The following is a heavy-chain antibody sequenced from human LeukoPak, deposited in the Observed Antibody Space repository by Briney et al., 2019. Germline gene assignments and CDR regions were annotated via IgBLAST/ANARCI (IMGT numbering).Heavy chain of an antibody. J-gene: IGHJ4*02. CDR2: IYTSGST. CDR1: GGSISSGSYY. V-gene: IGHV4-61*02. Sequence: SETLSLTRTVSGGSISSGSYYWSWIRQPAGKGLEWIGRIYTSGSTNYNPSLKSRVSISVDTSKNQFSLKLNSVTAADTAVYYCARVTSGGYLDSWGQGTLVTVSS. CDR3: ARVTSGGYLDS. D-gene: IGHD3-22*01.